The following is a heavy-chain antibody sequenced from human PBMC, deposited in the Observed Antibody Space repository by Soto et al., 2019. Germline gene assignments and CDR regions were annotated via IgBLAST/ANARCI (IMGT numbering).Heavy chain of an antibody. CDR2: FYSGST. D-gene: IGHD1-26*01. Sequence: SETLSLTSTVSGASTSGYYWTWSRQPPGKGLEWIGYFYSGSTNYNPSLKSRATISIAPSKNHFSLNLMSVTAADTAVYYCAGDSRSAEGWLDPWGQGILVTVSS. J-gene: IGHJ5*02. V-gene: IGHV4-59*01. CDR1: GASTSGYY. CDR3: AGDSRSAEGWLDP.